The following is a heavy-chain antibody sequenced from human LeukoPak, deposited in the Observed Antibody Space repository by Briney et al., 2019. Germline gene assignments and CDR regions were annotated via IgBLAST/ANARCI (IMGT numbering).Heavy chain of an antibody. CDR2: ISSSSSTI. CDR1: GFTFSSYS. CDR3: AGQVYVSQG. Sequence: GGSLRLSCAASGFTFSSYSMNWVRQAPGQGLEWVSYISSSSSTIYYADSVKGRFTISRDNSKNTLYLQMNSLRAEDTAVYYCAGQVYVSQGWGQGTLVTVSS. D-gene: IGHD5/OR15-5a*01. V-gene: IGHV3-48*01. J-gene: IGHJ4*02.